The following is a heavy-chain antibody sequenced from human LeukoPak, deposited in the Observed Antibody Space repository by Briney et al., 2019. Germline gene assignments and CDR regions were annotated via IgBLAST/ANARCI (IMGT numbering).Heavy chain of an antibody. J-gene: IGHJ6*03. V-gene: IGHV3-23*01. Sequence: GGSLRLSCAASGFTFSSYAMSWVRQAPGKGVEWVSAISGSGGSTYYADSVKGGFTISRDNSKNTLYLQMNRLRAEDTAVYYCAKDLLRNTAMVTGYYYYYYMDVWGKGTTVTVSS. CDR3: AKDLLRNTAMVTGYYYYYYMDV. CDR1: GFTFSSYA. D-gene: IGHD5-18*01. CDR2: ISGSGGST.